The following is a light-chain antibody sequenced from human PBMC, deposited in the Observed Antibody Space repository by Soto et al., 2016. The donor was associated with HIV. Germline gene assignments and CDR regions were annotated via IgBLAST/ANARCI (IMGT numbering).Light chain of an antibody. Sequence: DIQMTQFPSTLSASIGDRVTITCRASQSVSVWLAWYQQKPGKAPNLLIFKTSTLEVGVPSRFSGSGSGTDFILTLSSVQPDDVGTYYCQQYNTVPWTFGQG. V-gene: IGKV1-5*03. J-gene: IGKJ1*01. CDR3: QQYNTVPWT. CDR1: QSVSVW. CDR2: KTS.